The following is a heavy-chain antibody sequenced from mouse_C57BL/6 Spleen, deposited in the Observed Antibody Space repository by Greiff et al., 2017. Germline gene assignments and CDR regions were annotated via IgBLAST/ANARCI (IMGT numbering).Heavy chain of an antibody. CDR3: ARRANWDEGDYFDD. D-gene: IGHD4-1*01. J-gene: IGHJ2*01. CDR1: GYTFTSYW. CDR2: IKPSNGGT. V-gene: IGHV1-53*01. Sequence: QVQLQQPGTELVKPGASVTLSCKASGYTFTSYWMHWVKQRPGQGLEWIGNIKPSNGGTNYNEKFKSKATLTVDKSSSTAYMQLSSLTSEDSAVYYCARRANWDEGDYFDDWGQGTTLTVSS.